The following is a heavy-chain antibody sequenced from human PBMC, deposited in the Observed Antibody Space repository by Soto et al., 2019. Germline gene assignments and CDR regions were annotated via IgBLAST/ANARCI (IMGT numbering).Heavy chain of an antibody. CDR2: IYSSGST. V-gene: IGHV4-39*02. J-gene: IGHJ4*02. CDR3: ARDKRDLRFLEWSYYFDY. CDR1: SDSFSSSSYT. D-gene: IGHD3-3*01. Sequence: PSETLSLTCTVSSDSFSSSSYTWGWIRQPPGKGPEWIGSIYSSGSTYYNPSLNNRVNVSVDTSKKQYSLKMTSVTAADTAVYYCARDKRDLRFLEWSYYFDYWGQGTLVTVS.